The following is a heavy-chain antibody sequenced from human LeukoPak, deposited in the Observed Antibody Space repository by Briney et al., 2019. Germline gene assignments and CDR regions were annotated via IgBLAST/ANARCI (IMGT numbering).Heavy chain of an antibody. Sequence: GASVKVSCKASGYTFSSYAMHLVRQAPGQRLEWMGWFNAGNGNTKYSQKFQGRVTITRDTSASTAYMELSSLRSEDTAVYYCARVYCSSTSCYHAFDIWGQGTMVTVSS. CDR1: GYTFSSYA. J-gene: IGHJ3*02. CDR3: ARVYCSSTSCYHAFDI. V-gene: IGHV1-3*01. CDR2: FNAGNGNT. D-gene: IGHD2-2*01.